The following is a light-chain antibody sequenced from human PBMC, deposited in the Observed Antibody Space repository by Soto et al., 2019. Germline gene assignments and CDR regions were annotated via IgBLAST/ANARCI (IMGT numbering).Light chain of an antibody. J-gene: IGKJ1*01. CDR3: QKENGYRT. CDR1: QSIRTW. V-gene: IGKV1-5*03. Sequence: ASIGDSGTSTLRASQSIRTWLAWYQQNPGSAPKLLIYKASTVDSGGPSRFSGNGSGTDFALTITNVQGDDWASYYCQKENGYRTFGLGPRWIS. CDR2: KAS.